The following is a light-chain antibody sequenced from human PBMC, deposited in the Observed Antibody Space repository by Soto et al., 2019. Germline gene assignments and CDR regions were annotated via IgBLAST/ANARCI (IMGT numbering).Light chain of an antibody. V-gene: IGLV9-49*01. CDR1: SGYSNYK. Sequence: QSVLTQPPSASASLGASVTLTCTLSSGYSNYKVDWYQQRPGKGPRFVMRVGTGGIVGSKGDGIPDRFSVLGSGLNRYLTIKNIQEEDESDYHCGADHGNGSNFVFGVFGGGTKLTVL. CDR2: VGTGGIVG. J-gene: IGLJ3*02. CDR3: GADHGNGSNFVFGV.